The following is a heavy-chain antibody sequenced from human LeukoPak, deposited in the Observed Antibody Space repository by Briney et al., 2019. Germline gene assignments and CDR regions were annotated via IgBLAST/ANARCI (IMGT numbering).Heavy chain of an antibody. D-gene: IGHD5-12*01. J-gene: IGHJ6*03. CDR2: MNPNSGNT. CDR1: GYTFTSYD. CDR3: ARGLRQGRPRGYYYYYMDV. Sequence: APVKVSCKASGYTFTSYDINWVRQATGQGLEWMGWMNPNSGNTGYAQKFQGRVTMTRNTSISTAYMELSSLRSEDTAVYYCARGLRQGRPRGYYYYYMDVWGKGTTVTVSS. V-gene: IGHV1-8*01.